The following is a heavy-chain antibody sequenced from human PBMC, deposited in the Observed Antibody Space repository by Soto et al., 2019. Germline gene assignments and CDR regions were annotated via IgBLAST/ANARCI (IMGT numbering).Heavy chain of an antibody. J-gene: IGHJ4*02. Sequence: QVQLVASGGGVVQPGRSLRLSCVASGFTFSSCAMHWVRQVPGKGLEWLVVVTHDGSLYPYADFVKGRFSISRDNSRKKLDLQMNSLRPEDTAVYYCVKDRSDTWSFDYWGQGTLVTVSS. D-gene: IGHD2-8*02. CDR3: VKDRSDTWSFDY. CDR2: VTHDGSLY. V-gene: IGHV3-30*18. CDR1: GFTFSSCA.